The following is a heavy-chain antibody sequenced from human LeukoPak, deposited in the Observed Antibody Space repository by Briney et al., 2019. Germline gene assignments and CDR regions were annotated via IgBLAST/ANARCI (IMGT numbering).Heavy chain of an antibody. CDR3: VKGQVVRGLIFLDY. CDR1: GFTVSSNF. J-gene: IGHJ4*02. D-gene: IGHD3-10*01. Sequence: PGGSLRLSCAASGFTVSSNFMSWVRQAPGKGLEWVSVIYSGGSTYYADSVKGRFTISRDNSKNTLYLQMSNLRAEDTAVYYCVKGQVVRGLIFLDYWGQGTLVTVSS. V-gene: IGHV3-66*01. CDR2: IYSGGST.